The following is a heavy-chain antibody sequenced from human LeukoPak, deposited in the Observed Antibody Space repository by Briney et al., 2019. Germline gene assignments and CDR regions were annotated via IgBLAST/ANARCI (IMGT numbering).Heavy chain of an antibody. CDR1: GFTFSSYG. D-gene: IGHD4-17*01. Sequence: GGSLRLSCAASGFTFSSYGMHWVRQAPGKGLEWVAVISYDGSNKYYADSVKGRFTISRGNSKNTLYLQMNSLRAEDTAVYYCANPTTVTHYWGQGTLVTVSS. CDR3: ANPTTVTHY. V-gene: IGHV3-30*18. CDR2: ISYDGSNK. J-gene: IGHJ4*02.